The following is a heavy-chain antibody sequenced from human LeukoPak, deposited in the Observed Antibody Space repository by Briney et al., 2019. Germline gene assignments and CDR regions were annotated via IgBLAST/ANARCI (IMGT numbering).Heavy chain of an antibody. CDR2: ISGSGGST. Sequence: GGSLRLSCAASGFTFSSYGMSWVRQAPGKGLEWVSAISGSGGSTYYADSVKGRFTISRDNSKNTLYLQMNSLRAEDTAVYYCAKDSPDSSSWYSWDYYYYYYMDVWGKGTTVTISS. D-gene: IGHD6-13*01. CDR3: AKDSPDSSSWYSWDYYYYYYMDV. J-gene: IGHJ6*03. CDR1: GFTFSSYG. V-gene: IGHV3-23*01.